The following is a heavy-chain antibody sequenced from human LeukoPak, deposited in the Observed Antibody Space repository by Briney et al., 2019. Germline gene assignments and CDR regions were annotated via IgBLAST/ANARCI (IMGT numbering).Heavy chain of an antibody. D-gene: IGHD2-2*01. CDR1: GFTFSSYW. V-gene: IGHV3-74*01. CDR2: INSDGSST. CDR3: ARDRRPNIVVVPAGWFDP. J-gene: IGHJ5*02. Sequence: QTGGSLRLSCAASGFTFSSYWMHWVRQAPGKGLVWVSRINSDGSSTSYADSVKGRFTISRDNAKNTLYLQMNSLRAEDTAVYYCARDRRPNIVVVPAGWFDPWGQGTLVTVSP.